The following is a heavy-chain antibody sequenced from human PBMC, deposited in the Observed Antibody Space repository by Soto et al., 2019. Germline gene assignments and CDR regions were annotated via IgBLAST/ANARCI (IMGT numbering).Heavy chain of an antibody. Sequence: PGGSLRLSCAASGFTFRDYYMTWIRQAPGKGLEWLSYISSSGSTIYYADSVKGRFTISRDNAKNSLFLQMNSLRAEDTAVYYCGRLVTATRNYYYGMDVWGQGTTVTVS. J-gene: IGHJ6*02. CDR3: GRLVTATRNYYYGMDV. CDR1: GFTFRDYY. CDR2: ISSSGSTI. D-gene: IGHD1-20*01. V-gene: IGHV3-11*01.